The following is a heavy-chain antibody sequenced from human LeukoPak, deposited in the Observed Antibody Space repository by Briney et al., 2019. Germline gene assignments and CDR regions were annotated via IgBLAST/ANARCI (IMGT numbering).Heavy chain of an antibody. CDR2: INPSNGNT. V-gene: IGHV1-18*01. CDR1: GYTFANYG. CDR3: ARESGSGQLDY. J-gene: IGHJ4*02. Sequence: AASVTVSCNTSGYTFANYGLAWVRPAPGQGLEWMGWINPSNGNTNYVQNFQGRVTMTTATSTSTAYMDLRSLTSGDTAVYFCARESGSGQLDYWGQGTLVTVSS. D-gene: IGHD6-19*01.